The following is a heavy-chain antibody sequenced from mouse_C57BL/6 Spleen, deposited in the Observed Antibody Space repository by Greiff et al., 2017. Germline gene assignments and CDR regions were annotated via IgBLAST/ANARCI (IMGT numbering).Heavy chain of an antibody. CDR2: LYPGSGST. CDR1: GYTFTSYW. D-gene: IGHD1-1*01. V-gene: IGHV1-55*01. CDR3: ARYYGSSYVHYYAMDY. Sequence: VQLQQPGAELVKPGASVKMSCKASGYTFTSYWITWVKQRPGQGLEWIGDLYPGSGSTNYNEKFKSKATLTVDTSSSTAYMQLSSLTSEDSAVYYCARYYGSSYVHYYAMDYWGQGTSVTVAS. J-gene: IGHJ4*01.